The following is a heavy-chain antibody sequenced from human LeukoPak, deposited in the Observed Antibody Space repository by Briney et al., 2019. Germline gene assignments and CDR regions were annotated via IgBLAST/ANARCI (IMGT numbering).Heavy chain of an antibody. CDR1: GFTFSTYW. CDR2: ISTDGSST. J-gene: IGHJ4*02. D-gene: IGHD6-13*01. Sequence: GGSLRLSCAASGFTFSTYWMHWVRHAPGRGLVSVSRISTDGSSTSYTDSVKGRFTISRDNAKNTLYLQMNSLRVEDAAVYYCARVVGYSSSWYSGFDCWGQGTLVTVSS. V-gene: IGHV3-74*01. CDR3: ARVVGYSSSWYSGFDC.